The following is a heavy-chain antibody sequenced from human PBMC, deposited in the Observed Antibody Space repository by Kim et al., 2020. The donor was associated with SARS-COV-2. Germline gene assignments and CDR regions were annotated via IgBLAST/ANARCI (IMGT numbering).Heavy chain of an antibody. CDR2: IYYSGST. CDR3: ARATATSEILRYYYYGMDV. V-gene: IGHV4-30-4*01. CDR1: GGSISSGDYY. Sequence: SETLSLTCTVSGGSISSGDYYWSWIRQPPGKGLEWIGYIYYSGSTYYNPSLKSRVTISVDTSKNQFSLKLSSVTAADTAVYYCARATATSEILRYYYYGMDVWGQGTTVTVSS. J-gene: IGHJ6*02. D-gene: IGHD2-21*02.